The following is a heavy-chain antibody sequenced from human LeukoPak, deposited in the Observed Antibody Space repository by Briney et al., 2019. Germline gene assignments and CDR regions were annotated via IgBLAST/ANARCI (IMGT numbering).Heavy chain of an antibody. CDR3: ARTQLQNDALDI. Sequence: PGGSLRLSCAASGFSFSSHVMHWVRQAPGKGLEYVSGINTNGGNTQYANSVQGRFTISRDNSKYTLYLQMGSLRLEDMAVHYCARTQLQNDALDIWGQGTMVIVSS. CDR1: GFSFSSHV. CDR2: INTNGGNT. J-gene: IGHJ3*02. D-gene: IGHD1-1*01. V-gene: IGHV3-64*01.